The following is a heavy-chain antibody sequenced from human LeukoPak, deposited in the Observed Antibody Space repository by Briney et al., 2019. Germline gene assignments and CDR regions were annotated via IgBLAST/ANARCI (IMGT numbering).Heavy chain of an antibody. CDR3: ARSHSYSYSDAFDI. D-gene: IGHD5-18*01. Sequence: SETLSLTCAVYGGSFSGYYWSWIRQPPGKGLEWIGEINHSGSTNYNPSLKSRVTISVDTSKNQFSLKLSSVTAADTAVYYCARSHSYSYSDAFDIWGQGTMVTVSS. V-gene: IGHV4-34*01. J-gene: IGHJ3*02. CDR2: INHSGST. CDR1: GGSFSGYY.